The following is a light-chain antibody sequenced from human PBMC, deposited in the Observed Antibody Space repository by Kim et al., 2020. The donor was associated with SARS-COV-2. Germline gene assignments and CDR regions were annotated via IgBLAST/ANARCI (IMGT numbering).Light chain of an antibody. V-gene: IGKV3-20*01. CDR1: QSVSSSS. CDR3: QHFGTLIMYT. J-gene: IGKJ2*01. CDR2: GAS. Sequence: SPGDRTTFSCRARQSVSSSSFARYPQKPGPPSRLPIFGASSRATCIPDRFVGSGAGTDFCLTIGRLEPKDFAVFYCQHFGTLIMYTFGQGTKLEI.